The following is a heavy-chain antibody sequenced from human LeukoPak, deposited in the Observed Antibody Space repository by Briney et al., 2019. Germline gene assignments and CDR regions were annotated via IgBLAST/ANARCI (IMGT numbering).Heavy chain of an antibody. J-gene: IGHJ5*02. CDR3: AGGGSSWSTGWEGSDP. CDR2: IYYSGST. V-gene: IGHV4-59*01. D-gene: IGHD6-13*01. CDR1: GGSISSYY. Sequence: SETLSLTCTVSGGSISSYYWSWIRQPPGKGLEWIGYIYYSGSTNYNPSLKSRVTISVDTSKNQFSLKLSSVTAADTAVYYCAGGGSSWSTGWEGSDPGGRGPRV.